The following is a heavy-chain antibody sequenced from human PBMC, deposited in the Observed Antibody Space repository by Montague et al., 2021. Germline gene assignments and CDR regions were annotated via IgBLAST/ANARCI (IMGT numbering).Heavy chain of an antibody. J-gene: IGHJ5*02. CDR1: RSLINSDYY. CDR3: AKQDYFVSGTSYKGFDP. Sequence: SETLSLTCTVSRSLINSDYYWGWIRQPPGKGLEWMGSVSHGGRTYYNPSLKSRVTLSVDTSNNHFSLKLSFVTAADTAVYYCAKQDYFVSGTSYKGFDPWGQGILVTVSS. V-gene: IGHV4-38-2*02. D-gene: IGHD3-10*01. CDR2: VSHGGRT.